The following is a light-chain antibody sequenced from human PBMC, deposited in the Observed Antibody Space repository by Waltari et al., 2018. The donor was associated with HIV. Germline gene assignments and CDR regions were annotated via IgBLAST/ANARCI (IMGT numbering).Light chain of an antibody. CDR3: MQSLHLLYT. Sequence: DIVMTQPPPSLSVTPGQPASFSCNSSQSLKHTDGKTYLYWYLQRPGQSPQVLIYEVSKRYAGVPDRFRGSGSGTHFTLKIARVEAEDVGSYYCMQSLHLLYTFGQGTKLEIK. V-gene: IGKV2D-29*02. CDR2: EVS. J-gene: IGKJ2*01. CDR1: QSLKHTDGKTY.